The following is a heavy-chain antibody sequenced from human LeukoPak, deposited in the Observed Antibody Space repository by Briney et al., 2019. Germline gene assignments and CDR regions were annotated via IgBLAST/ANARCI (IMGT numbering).Heavy chain of an antibody. J-gene: IGHJ4*02. CDR1: GFTFSNYG. Sequence: SGGSLRLSCAPSGFTFSNYGMHWVRQVPGKGLEWVAFIPYDGSNKYYADSVKGRFTISRDNSKNTLYLQMNSLRAEDTAVYYCAKDPDYYGSGSGDYWGQGTLVTVSS. CDR2: IPYDGSNK. CDR3: AKDPDYYGSGSGDY. D-gene: IGHD3-10*01. V-gene: IGHV3-30*02.